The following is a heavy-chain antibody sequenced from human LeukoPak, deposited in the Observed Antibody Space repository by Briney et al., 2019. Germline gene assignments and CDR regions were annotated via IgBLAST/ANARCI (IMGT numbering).Heavy chain of an antibody. J-gene: IGHJ2*01. CDR3: ARDYYDILTGYYRYFDL. CDR2: IYYSGST. Sequence: SETLSLTCTVSGVSVSSGSYYWSWIRQPPGKGLEWIGYIYYSGSTNYNPSLKSRVTISVDTSKNQFSLKLSSVTAADTAVYYCARDYYDILTGYYRYFDLWGRGTLVTVSS. D-gene: IGHD3-9*01. V-gene: IGHV4-61*01. CDR1: GVSVSSGSYY.